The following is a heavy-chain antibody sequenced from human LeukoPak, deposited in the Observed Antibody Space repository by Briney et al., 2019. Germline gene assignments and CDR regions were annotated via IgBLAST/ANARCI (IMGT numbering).Heavy chain of an antibody. CDR1: GFAFSSYE. CDR2: ISYDGNHK. J-gene: IGHJ4*02. CDR3: AKGYDYRSGAGSFDY. Sequence: SGGSLRLSCAASGFAFSSYEMHWVRQAPGKGLEWVAVISYDGNHKYYADSVKGRFTISRDNSKNTLYLQMNGLRADDTAVYYCAKGYDYRSGAGSFDYWGQGTLVTVSS. V-gene: IGHV3-30*18. D-gene: IGHD3-10*01.